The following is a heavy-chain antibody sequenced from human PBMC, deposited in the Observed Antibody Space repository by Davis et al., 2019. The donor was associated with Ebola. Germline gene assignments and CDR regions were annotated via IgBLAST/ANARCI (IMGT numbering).Heavy chain of an antibody. CDR2: ISGSGGST. CDR1: GFTFSSYA. V-gene: IGHV3-23*01. J-gene: IGHJ4*02. CDR3: AKRSGSGTYYFDY. Sequence: GESLKISCAASGFTFSSYAMSWVRQAPGKGLEWVSAISGSGGSTYYTDSVKGRFTISRDNSKNTLFLQMNSLRAEDTAVYSCAKRSGSGTYYFDYWGLGTLVTVSS. D-gene: IGHD1-26*01.